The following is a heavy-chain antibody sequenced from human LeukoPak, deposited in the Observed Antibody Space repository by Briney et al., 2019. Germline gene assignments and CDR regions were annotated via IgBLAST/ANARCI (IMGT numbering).Heavy chain of an antibody. J-gene: IGHJ4*02. D-gene: IGHD5-12*01. Sequence: KPSETLSLTCTVSGGPISSSSYYWGWIRQPPGKGLEWIGSIYYSGSTYYNPSLKSRVTISVDTSKNQFSLKLSSVTAADTAVYYCARDRREWLRTLLDYWGQGTLVTVSS. CDR2: IYYSGST. CDR3: ARDRREWLRTLLDY. V-gene: IGHV4-39*07. CDR1: GGPISSSSYY.